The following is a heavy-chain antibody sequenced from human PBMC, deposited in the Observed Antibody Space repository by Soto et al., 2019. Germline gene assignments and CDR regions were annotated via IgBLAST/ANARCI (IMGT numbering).Heavy chain of an antibody. CDR3: ARTYHYDSGGKTYFHYGMDV. CDR1: EYTCTSDG. V-gene: IGHV1-69*13. Sequence: SENVSCKSSEYTCTSDGIGMVPLAPGQGLELMGGIIRMLDSVNYAEKFQDRVTIIADESTGTAYMEVRSLKSEDTAVYYCARTYHYDSGGKTYFHYGMDVLGQGTTVTGSS. J-gene: IGHJ6*02. D-gene: IGHD3-22*01. CDR2: IIRMLDSV.